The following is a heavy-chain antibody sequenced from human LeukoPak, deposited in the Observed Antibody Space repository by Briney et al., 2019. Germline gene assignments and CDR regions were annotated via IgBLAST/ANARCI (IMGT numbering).Heavy chain of an antibody. CDR1: GGSISSHY. Sequence: SETLSLTCTVSGGSISSHYWSWIRQPPGKGLEWIGYIYYSGSTNYNPYLKSRVTISVDTSKNQFSLKLSSVTAADTAVYYCARFSGFSYGYPYFWGQGTLVTVSS. V-gene: IGHV4-59*11. CDR3: ARFSGFSYGYPYF. CDR2: IYYSGST. D-gene: IGHD5-18*01. J-gene: IGHJ4*02.